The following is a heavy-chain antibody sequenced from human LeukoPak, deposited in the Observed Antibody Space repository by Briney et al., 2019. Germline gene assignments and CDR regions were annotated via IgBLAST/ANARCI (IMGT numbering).Heavy chain of an antibody. D-gene: IGHD4/OR15-4a*01. J-gene: IGHJ5*02. CDR3: ARHDFADYSSFDP. CDR1: GGSMSSGSYY. V-gene: IGHV4-39*01. CDR2: IYYSGSA. Sequence: SETLPLTCSVSGGSMSSGSYYWGWIRQPPGKGLEWIGTIYYSGSAYYSPSLKSRVTISVDKSEKQFSLKLNSVTAADTAVYYCARHDFADYSSFDPWGQGALVTVSS.